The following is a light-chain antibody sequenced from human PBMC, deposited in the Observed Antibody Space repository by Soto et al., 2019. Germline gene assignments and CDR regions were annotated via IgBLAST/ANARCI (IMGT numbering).Light chain of an antibody. J-gene: IGKJ1*01. V-gene: IGKV1-5*01. Sequence: DIQMTQSPSTLSASVGDRVTITCRASQSISSWLAWYQQKHGKAPKLLIYDASSLESGVPSRFSGSGSGTEFTPTISSLQPDDFATYYCQQYNSYSPMSFGQGTKVEIK. CDR3: QQYNSYSPMS. CDR1: QSISSW. CDR2: DAS.